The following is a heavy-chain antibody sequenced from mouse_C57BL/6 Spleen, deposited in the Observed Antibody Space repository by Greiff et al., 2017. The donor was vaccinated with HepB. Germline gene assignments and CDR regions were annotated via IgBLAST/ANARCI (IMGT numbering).Heavy chain of an antibody. J-gene: IGHJ1*03. V-gene: IGHV1-20*01. CDR3: ARDYYGSSYKYFDV. Sequence: EVQLQHSGPELVKPGDSVKISCKASGYSFTGYFMNWVMQSHGKSLEWIGRINPYNGDTFYNQKFKGKATLTVDKSSSTAHMELRSLTSEDSAVYYCARDYYGSSYKYFDVWGTGTTVTVSS. D-gene: IGHD1-1*01. CDR2: INPYNGDT. CDR1: GYSFTGYF.